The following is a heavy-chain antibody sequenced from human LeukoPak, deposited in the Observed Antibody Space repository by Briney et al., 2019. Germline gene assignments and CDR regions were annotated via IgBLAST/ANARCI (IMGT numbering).Heavy chain of an antibody. CDR3: AREARGSSWLDAFDI. J-gene: IGHJ3*02. D-gene: IGHD6-13*01. CDR1: GFIFSNYG. Sequence: PRGTLRLSCGTSGFIFSNYGMNWVRQAPGKGLEWVSSISSSSSYIYYADSVKGRFTISRDNAKNSLYLQMNSLRAEDTAVYYCAREARGSSWLDAFDIWGQGTMVTVSS. V-gene: IGHV3-21*01. CDR2: ISSSSSYI.